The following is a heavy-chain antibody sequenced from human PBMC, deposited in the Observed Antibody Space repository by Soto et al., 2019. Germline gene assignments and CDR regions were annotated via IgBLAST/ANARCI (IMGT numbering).Heavy chain of an antibody. CDR1: GFTFSSYG. J-gene: IGHJ4*02. CDR2: ISYDGSNK. CDR3: ARDILTGYKRPDTPIDY. Sequence: GGSLRLSCAASGFTFSSYGMHWVRQAPGKGLEWVAVISYDGSNKYYADSVKGRFTISRDNSKNTLYLQMNSLRAEDTAVYYCARDILTGYKRPDTPIDYWGQGTLVTVSS. V-gene: IGHV3-30*03. D-gene: IGHD3-9*01.